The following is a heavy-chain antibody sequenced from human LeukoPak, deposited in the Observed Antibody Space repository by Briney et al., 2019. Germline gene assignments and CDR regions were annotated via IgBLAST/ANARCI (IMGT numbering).Heavy chain of an antibody. V-gene: IGHV4-39*01. Sequence: SETLSLTCTVSGGSISSSSYYWGWIRQPPGKGLEWIGSIYYSGSTCYNPSLKSRVTISVDTSKNQFSLKLSSVTAADTAVYYCARHPTVTTGKQFDYWGRGTLVTVSS. CDR2: IYYSGST. CDR1: GGSISSSSYY. J-gene: IGHJ4*02. CDR3: ARHPTVTTGKQFDY. D-gene: IGHD4-17*01.